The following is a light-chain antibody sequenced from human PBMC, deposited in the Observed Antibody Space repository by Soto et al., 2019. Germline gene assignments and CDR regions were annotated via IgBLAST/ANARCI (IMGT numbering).Light chain of an antibody. CDR3: SSYTSSSTYV. J-gene: IGLJ1*01. CDR2: DVS. CDR1: SSDVGGYNY. Sequence: QSVLTQPASVSGSPGQSIAISCNGTSSDVGGYNYVSWYQQHPGKAPKLMVYDVSNRPSGVSNRFSGSKSGKTASLTISGLQAEDEADYYCSSYTSSSTYVFGTGTKLTVL. V-gene: IGLV2-14*01.